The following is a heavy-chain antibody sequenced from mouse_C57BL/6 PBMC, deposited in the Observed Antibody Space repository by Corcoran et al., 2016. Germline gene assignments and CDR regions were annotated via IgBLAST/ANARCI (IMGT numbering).Heavy chain of an antibody. CDR2: INTYSGVP. V-gene: IGHV9-3*01. J-gene: IGHJ4*01. CDR3: ARDGSSPYYAMDY. CDR1: GYTFTTYG. D-gene: IGHD1-1*01. Sequence: QIQLVQSGPELKKPGETVKISCKASGYTFTTYGMSWVKQAPGKGLKWMGWINTYSGVPTYADDFKGRFAFSLETSASTAYLQINNLKNEDTATYLCARDGSSPYYAMDYWGQGTSVTVSS.